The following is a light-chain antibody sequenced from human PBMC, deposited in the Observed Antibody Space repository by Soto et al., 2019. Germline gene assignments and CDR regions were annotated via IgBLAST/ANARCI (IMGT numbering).Light chain of an antibody. CDR2: SAS. J-gene: IGKJ1*01. V-gene: IGKV1-39*01. CDR3: QQSFSTPLT. Sequence: DIQMTQFPSSLSASVGDRVTITCRASQTISTYLNWNQQQSGKAPKLLIYSASTLQSGVPSRFSGSGSGTDFTLTISNLQPEEFATYHCQQSFSTPLTFGQGTKVEIK. CDR1: QTISTY.